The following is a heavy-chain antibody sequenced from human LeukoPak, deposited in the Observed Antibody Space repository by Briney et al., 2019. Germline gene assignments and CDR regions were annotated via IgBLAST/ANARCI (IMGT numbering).Heavy chain of an antibody. CDR1: GGSISTSSYY. J-gene: IGHJ6*03. CDR3: ARQEWLADYYYYYMDV. Sequence: SETLSLTCTVSGGSISTSSYYWGWVRQPPGKGLEWIGNIFYSGSTYYSPSLKSRVTISLDTSRNQFSLKLNSVTAADTAVYYCARQEWLADYYYYYMDVWGKGTTVTISS. CDR2: IFYSGST. V-gene: IGHV4-39*01. D-gene: IGHD6-19*01.